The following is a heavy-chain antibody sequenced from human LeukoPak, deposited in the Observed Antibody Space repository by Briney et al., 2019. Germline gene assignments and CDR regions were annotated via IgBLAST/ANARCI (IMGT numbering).Heavy chain of an antibody. D-gene: IGHD3-3*01. CDR3: AKSVAIYFYYGLDV. CDR2: ISGSGGST. J-gene: IGHJ6*02. CDR1: GLTFSNYA. V-gene: IGHV3-23*01. Sequence: GGSLRLSCRFSGLTFSNYAMSWVRQTPGKGLEWVSAISGSGGSTYYADSVKGRFTISRDNFKNTLFLQMDSLRAEDTAPYYCAKSVAIYFYYGLDVWGQGTTVTVSS.